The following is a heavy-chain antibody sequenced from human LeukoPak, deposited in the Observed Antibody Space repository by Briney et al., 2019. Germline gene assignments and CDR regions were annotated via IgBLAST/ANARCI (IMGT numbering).Heavy chain of an antibody. CDR1: GGSFSGYY. CDR2: INHSGST. J-gene: IGHJ6*03. V-gene: IGHV4-34*01. Sequence: SETLSLTCAVYGGSFSGYYWSWIRQPPGKGLEWIGEINHSGSTNYNPSLKSRVTISVDTSKNQFSLKLSSVTAADTAVYYRAWLGSMVRDRRYYYYYYYYMDVWGKGTTVTVSS. CDR3: AWLGSMVRDRRYYYYYYYYMDV. D-gene: IGHD3-10*01.